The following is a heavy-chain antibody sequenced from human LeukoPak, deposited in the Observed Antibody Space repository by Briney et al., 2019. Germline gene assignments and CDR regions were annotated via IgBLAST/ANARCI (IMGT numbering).Heavy chain of an antibody. CDR3: AKGNPLFYFDY. V-gene: IGHV3-23*01. Sequence: PGGSLRLSCAASGFTFSSSAMRWVRQTPGKGLEWVSSISGSGGSTYYADSVKGRFTISRDNSKNTVYLQMNSLRAEDTAVYYCAKGNPLFYFDYWGQGTLVTVSS. D-gene: IGHD2-21*01. J-gene: IGHJ4*02. CDR1: GFTFSSSA. CDR2: ISGSGGST.